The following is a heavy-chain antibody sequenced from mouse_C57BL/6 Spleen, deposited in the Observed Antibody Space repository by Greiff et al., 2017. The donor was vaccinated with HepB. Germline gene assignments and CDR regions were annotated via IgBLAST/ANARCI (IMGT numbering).Heavy chain of an antibody. CDR3: ARVPDGYPYCFDY. D-gene: IGHD2-3*01. CDR2: ISYDGSN. CDR1: GYSITSGYY. Sequence: EVKLQESGPGLVKPSQSLSLTCSVTGYSITSGYYWNWIRQFPGNKLEWMGYISYDGSNNYNPSLKNRISITRDTSKNQFFLKLNSVTTEDTATYYCARVPDGYPYCFDYWGQGTTLTVSS. J-gene: IGHJ2*01. V-gene: IGHV3-6*01.